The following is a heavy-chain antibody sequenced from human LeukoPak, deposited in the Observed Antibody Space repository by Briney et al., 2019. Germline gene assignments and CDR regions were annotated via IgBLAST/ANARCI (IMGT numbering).Heavy chain of an antibody. V-gene: IGHV1-2*02. D-gene: IGHD3-10*01. J-gene: IGHJ4*02. CDR1: GYTFTGYY. Sequence: GASVKVSCKASGYTFTGYYMHWVRQAPGQGLEWMGWINPNSGGTNYAQKFQGRVAMTRDTSISTAYMELSRLRPDDTAVYYCARALRANYYGSGTIEGLDYWGQGTLVTVSS. CDR2: INPNSGGT. CDR3: ARALRANYYGSGTIEGLDY.